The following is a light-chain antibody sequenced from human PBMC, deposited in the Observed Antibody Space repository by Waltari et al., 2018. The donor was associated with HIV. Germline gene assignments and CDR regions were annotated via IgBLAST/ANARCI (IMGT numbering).Light chain of an antibody. V-gene: IGLV3-1*01. J-gene: IGLJ1*01. Sequence: YELTQPPSVSVSPGQTASITCSGDQLGDKFPCWYQQKPGQSPVLLIYPENKRPSGIPDRFSGSISGNTATLPISGTQTLDEGDYYCQAWDSNSNVFGPGTKVTVL. CDR2: PEN. CDR1: QLGDKF. CDR3: QAWDSNSNV.